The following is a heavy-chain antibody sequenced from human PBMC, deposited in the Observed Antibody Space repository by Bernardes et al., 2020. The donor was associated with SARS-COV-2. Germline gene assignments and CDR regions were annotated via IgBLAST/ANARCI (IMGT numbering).Heavy chain of an antibody. CDR3: ARLGLGYCSGA. Sequence: GSLSRSCAASGFTFSRYSMNWVRPAPGKGLDWVSSISSSSSYIYYADSVKGRFTISRDNAKNSLYLQMNSLRAEDTAVYYCARLGLGYCSGAWGQGTLVTVSS. CDR2: ISSSSSYI. J-gene: IGHJ4*02. CDR1: GFTFSRYS. V-gene: IGHV3-21*01. D-gene: IGHD2-15*01.